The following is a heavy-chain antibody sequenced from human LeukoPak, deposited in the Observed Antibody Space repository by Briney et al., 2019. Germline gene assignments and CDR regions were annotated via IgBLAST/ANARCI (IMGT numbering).Heavy chain of an antibody. CDR1: GGSISGSSYY. CDR3: XSHYGX. D-gene: IGHD3-10*01. CDR2: IYYSGST. J-gene: IGHJ4*02. V-gene: IGHV4-39*01. Sequence: NPSETLSLTCTVSGGSISGSSYYWGWIRQPPGKGLEWIGSIYYSGSTYYNPSLKSRVTISVDTSKNQFSLKLNSVTATDTAVYYCXSHYGXWGQGTLVTVSS.